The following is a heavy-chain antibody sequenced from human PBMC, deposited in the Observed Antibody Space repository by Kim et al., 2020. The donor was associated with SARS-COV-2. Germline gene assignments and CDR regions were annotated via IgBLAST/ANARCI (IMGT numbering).Heavy chain of an antibody. CDR3: TRVAAVVAATPMWFDP. D-gene: IGHD2-15*01. CDR1: GFTFGDYA. V-gene: IGHV3-49*03. CDR2: IRSKAYGGTT. Sequence: GGSLRLSCTASGFTFGDYAMSWFRQAPGKGLEGVGVIRSKAYGGTTEYAASGKGRFTISRDDSKSIAYLQMNSLKTEDTAVNYCTRVAAVVAATPMWFDPWGQGTLVTVSS. J-gene: IGHJ5*02.